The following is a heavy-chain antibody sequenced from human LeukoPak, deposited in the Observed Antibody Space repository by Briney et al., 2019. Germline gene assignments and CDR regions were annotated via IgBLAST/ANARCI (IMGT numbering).Heavy chain of an antibody. V-gene: IGHV4-39*02. D-gene: IGHD5-24*01. CDR3: ARERPRDGYKLFDY. CDR2: IYYSGTT. Sequence: PSETLSLTCTVSGGSISSSSYYWGWIRQPPGKGLEWIGSIYYSGTTYYNPSLKSRVTISVDTSKNQFSLKLSSVTAADTAVYNCARERPRDGYKLFDYWGQGTLVTVSS. CDR1: GGSISSSSYY. J-gene: IGHJ4*02.